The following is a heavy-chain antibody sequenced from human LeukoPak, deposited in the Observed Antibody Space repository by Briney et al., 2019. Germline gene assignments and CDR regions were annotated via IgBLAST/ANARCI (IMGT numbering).Heavy chain of an antibody. CDR1: GYNYANYW. J-gene: IGHJ4*02. D-gene: IGHD2-2*01. V-gene: IGHV5-51*01. Sequence: GESRKISCKGSGYNYANYWIGWVRQMPGKGLEWMGIIYPGDSDTRYSPSFQGQVTISADKSISTAYLQWSSLKASDTAMYYCAISLGYCSSTSCSPQFDYWGQGTLVTVSS. CDR2: IYPGDSDT. CDR3: AISLGYCSSTSCSPQFDY.